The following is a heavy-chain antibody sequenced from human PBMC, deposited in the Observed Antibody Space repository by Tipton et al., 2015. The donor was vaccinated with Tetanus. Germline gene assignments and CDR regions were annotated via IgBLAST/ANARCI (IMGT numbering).Heavy chain of an antibody. CDR2: IYQTGST. Sequence: TLSLTCSVTGALLTTGGYSWGWIRQPPGQGLEWIGYIYQTGSTYFNPSLRSRLTMSFKMSKNQFSLKLTSVTAADTAVYSCAGGLVRWYEPWGRGTLVSVSS. D-gene: IGHD3-10*01. V-gene: IGHV4-30-2*02. CDR1: GALLTTGGYS. CDR3: AGGLVRWYEP. J-gene: IGHJ5*02.